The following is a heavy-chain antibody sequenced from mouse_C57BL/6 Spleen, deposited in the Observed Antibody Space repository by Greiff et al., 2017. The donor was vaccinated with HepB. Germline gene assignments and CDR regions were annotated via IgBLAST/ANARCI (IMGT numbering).Heavy chain of an antibody. CDR2: INPNNGGT. J-gene: IGHJ2*01. CDR1: GYTFTDYN. V-gene: IGHV1-22*01. Sequence: EVQLQQSGPELMKPGASVKMSCKASGYTFTDYNMHWVKQSHGKSLEWIGYINPNNGGTSYNQKFKGKATLTVNKSSSTAYMELRSLTSEDSAVYYCARKPLSNFDYWGQGTTLTVSS. CDR3: ARKPLSNFDY.